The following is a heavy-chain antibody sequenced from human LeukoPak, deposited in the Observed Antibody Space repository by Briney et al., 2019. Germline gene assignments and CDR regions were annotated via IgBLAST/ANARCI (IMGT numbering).Heavy chain of an antibody. V-gene: IGHV3-7*01. D-gene: IGHD3-22*01. Sequence: PRGSLRLSCAASGFTFSSYAMSWVRQAPGKGLEWVASIKQDVSETYYVDCVKGRFTLSRDNAKNSLFLQMNSLRADDTAVYYCARDRDSRWDFDLWGRGTLVTVSS. J-gene: IGHJ2*01. CDR3: ARDRDSRWDFDL. CDR1: GFTFSSYA. CDR2: IKQDVSET.